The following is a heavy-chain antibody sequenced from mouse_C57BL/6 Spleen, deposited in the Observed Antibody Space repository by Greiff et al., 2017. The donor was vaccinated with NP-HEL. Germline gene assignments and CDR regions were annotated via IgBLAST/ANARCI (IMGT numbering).Heavy chain of an antibody. CDR1: GYTFTSYW. V-gene: IGHV1-72*01. D-gene: IGHD2-5*01. CDR2: IDPNSGGT. Sequence: VQLQQPGAELVKPGASVKLSCKASGYTFTSYWLPWVKQRPGRGLEWIGRIDPNSGGTKYNEKFKSKATLTVDKPSSTAYMQLSRLPSEDSAVYYCARGYSNYGGPFVAYWGQGTLVTVSA. J-gene: IGHJ3*01. CDR3: ARGYSNYGGPFVAY.